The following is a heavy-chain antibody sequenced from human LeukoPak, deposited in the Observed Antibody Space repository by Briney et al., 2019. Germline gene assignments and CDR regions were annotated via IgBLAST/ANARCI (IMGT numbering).Heavy chain of an antibody. J-gene: IGHJ5*02. Sequence: SETLSLTCTVSGGSISSYYWGWIRQPAGKGLEWIGRIYTSGSTNYNPSLKSRVTMSVDTSKNQFSLKLSSVTAADTAVYYCARVACSGGSCYSGWFDPWGQGTLVTVSS. CDR2: IYTSGST. CDR3: ARVACSGGSCYSGWFDP. D-gene: IGHD2-15*01. CDR1: GGSISSYY. V-gene: IGHV4-4*07.